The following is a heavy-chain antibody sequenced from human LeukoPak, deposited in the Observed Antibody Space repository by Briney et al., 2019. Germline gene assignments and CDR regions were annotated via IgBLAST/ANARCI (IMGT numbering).Heavy chain of an antibody. J-gene: IGHJ4*02. D-gene: IGHD4-23*01. CDR2: IYYSGST. CDR3: ARGHYGGMYYFDY. V-gene: IGHV4-59*01. CDR1: GGSISSYY. Sequence: SETLSLTCTVSGGSISSYYWSWIRQPPGKGLEWIGYIYYSGSTNYNPSLKSRVTISVDTSKNQFSLKLSSVTAAGTAVYYCARGHYGGMYYFDYWGQGTLVTVSS.